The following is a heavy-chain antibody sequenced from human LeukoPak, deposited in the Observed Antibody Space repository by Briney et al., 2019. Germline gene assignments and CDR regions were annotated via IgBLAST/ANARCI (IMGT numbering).Heavy chain of an antibody. CDR2: IYYSGST. Sequence: KPSETLSLTCTVSGGSISSGGYYWSWIRQHPGKGLEWIGYIYYSGSTYYNPSLKSRVTISVDTSKNQFSLKLSSVTAADTAVYYCARARIDSSGYSNWFDPWGQGTLVTVSS. V-gene: IGHV4-31*03. D-gene: IGHD3-22*01. J-gene: IGHJ5*02. CDR1: GGSISSGGYY. CDR3: ARARIDSSGYSNWFDP.